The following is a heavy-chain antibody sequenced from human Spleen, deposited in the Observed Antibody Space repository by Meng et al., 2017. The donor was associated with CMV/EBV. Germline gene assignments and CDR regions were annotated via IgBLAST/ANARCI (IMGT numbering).Heavy chain of an antibody. CDR3: ARSYDFWSATFDY. V-gene: IGHV3-48*04. CDR1: GFTFSSYS. D-gene: IGHD3-3*01. J-gene: IGHJ4*02. CDR2: ISSSASTI. Sequence: GESLKISCAASGFTFSSYSMNWVRQAPGKGLEWVSYISSSASTIKYADSVKGRFTISRDNAKNSLHPQMNSLRPEDTAVYYCARSYDFWSATFDYWGQGMLVTVSS.